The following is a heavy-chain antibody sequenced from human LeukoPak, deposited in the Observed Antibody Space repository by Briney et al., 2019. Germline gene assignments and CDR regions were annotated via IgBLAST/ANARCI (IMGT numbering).Heavy chain of an antibody. Sequence: NSSETLSLTCTVSGASISSSTDYWGWIRQPPGKGLEWIANIYYSGSTYYHPSLKSRITISVDTSKNQFSLKLSSVTAADTAVYYCAGLIRPGWFDPWGQGTLVTVSS. CDR1: GASISSSTDY. CDR3: AGLIRPGWFDP. CDR2: IYYSGST. J-gene: IGHJ5*02. V-gene: IGHV4-39*01. D-gene: IGHD1-14*01.